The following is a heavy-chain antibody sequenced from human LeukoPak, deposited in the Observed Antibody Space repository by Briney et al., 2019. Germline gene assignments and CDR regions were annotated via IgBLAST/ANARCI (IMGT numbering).Heavy chain of an antibody. D-gene: IGHD7-27*01. CDR1: GYTFTSYI. CDR3: ARGPPNWGYDY. V-gene: IGHV1-18*01. CDR2: INNYYDNT. J-gene: IGHJ4*02. Sequence: ASVKVSCKASGYTFTSYIISWVRQAPGQGLEWMGWINNYYDNTDYAQKFQDRVTMTTDTSTSTAYMELRSLRFDDTAVYYCARGPPNWGYDYWGPGTLVTVSS.